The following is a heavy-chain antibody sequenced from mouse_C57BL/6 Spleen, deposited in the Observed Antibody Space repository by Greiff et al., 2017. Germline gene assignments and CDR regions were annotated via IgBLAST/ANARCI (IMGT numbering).Heavy chain of an antibody. V-gene: IGHV2-2*01. Sequence: VKLQESGPGLVQPSQRLSITCTVSGFSLTSYGVHWVRQSPGKGLEWLGVIWSGGSTDYNAAFISRLSISKDNSKSQVFFKMNSLQADDTDIYYCASYYYGSPPYYAMDYWGQGTSVTVSS. J-gene: IGHJ4*01. CDR1: GFSLTSYG. D-gene: IGHD1-1*01. CDR2: IWSGGST. CDR3: ASYYYGSPPYYAMDY.